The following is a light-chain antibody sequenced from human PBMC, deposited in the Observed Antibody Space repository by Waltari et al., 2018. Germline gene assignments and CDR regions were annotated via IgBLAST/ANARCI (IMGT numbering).Light chain of an antibody. Sequence: EIVMTQSPATLSVSPGERATLSCRASQSVSSNLAWYQQKPGQAPRLLIYGASTRASGISARFSGSGSGTEFTLTISSLQPEDFAVYYCLQYNNWPPYTFGQGTKLEI. CDR3: LQYNNWPPYT. CDR1: QSVSSN. J-gene: IGKJ2*01. CDR2: GAS. V-gene: IGKV3-15*01.